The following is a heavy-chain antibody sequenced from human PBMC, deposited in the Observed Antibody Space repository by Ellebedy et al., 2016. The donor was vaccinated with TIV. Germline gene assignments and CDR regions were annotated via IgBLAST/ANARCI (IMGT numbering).Heavy chain of an antibody. J-gene: IGHJ3*02. CDR3: AKDLELRFFKMEAFDI. CDR2: ISWNSGSI. Sequence: GESLKISXAASGFTFDDYAMHWVRQAPGRGLEWVSGISWNSGSIGYADSVKGRFTISRDNAKNSLYLQMNSLRTEDTALYYCAKDLELRFFKMEAFDIWGQGTMVTISS. V-gene: IGHV3-9*01. D-gene: IGHD3-3*01. CDR1: GFTFDDYA.